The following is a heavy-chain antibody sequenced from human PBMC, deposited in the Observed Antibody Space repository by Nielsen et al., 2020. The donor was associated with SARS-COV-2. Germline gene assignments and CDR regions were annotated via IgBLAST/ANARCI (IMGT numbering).Heavy chain of an antibody. CDR2: ISGASTYI. CDR1: GFTFSSYS. D-gene: IGHD1-1*01. Sequence: GGSLRLSCAASGFTFSSYSLNWVRQAPGKGLEWVSSISGASTYIYYADSVKGRFTISRDSAKNSLYLQMNSLRAEDTAVYYCARARNAGGFDFWGQGTLVTVSS. CDR3: ARARNAGGFDF. J-gene: IGHJ4*02. V-gene: IGHV3-21*01.